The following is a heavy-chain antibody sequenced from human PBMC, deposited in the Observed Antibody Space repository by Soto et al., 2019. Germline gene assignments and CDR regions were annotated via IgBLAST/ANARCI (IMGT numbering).Heavy chain of an antibody. CDR3: ARGSNDFWSGYPDYYIDY. CDR2: ISSSGSTI. Sequence: GGSLRLSCAASGFTFSDYYMSWIRQAPGKGLEWVSYISSSGSTIYYADSVKGRFTISRDNAKNSLYLQMNSLRAEDTAVYYCARGSNDFWSGYPDYYIDYWGQGTLVTVSS. V-gene: IGHV3-11*01. J-gene: IGHJ4*02. D-gene: IGHD3-3*01. CDR1: GFTFSDYY.